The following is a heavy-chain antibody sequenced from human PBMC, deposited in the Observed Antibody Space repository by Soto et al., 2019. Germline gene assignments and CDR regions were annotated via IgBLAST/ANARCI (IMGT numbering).Heavy chain of an antibody. CDR2: IIPIFGTA. J-gene: IGHJ6*02. CDR1: GGTFSSYA. CDR3: ARDRISYDSSPSGGYYGMDV. D-gene: IGHD3-22*01. Sequence: SVKVSCKASGGTFSSYAISWVRQAPGQGLEWMGGIIPIFGTANYAQKFQGRVTITADESTSTAYMELSSLRSEDTAVYYCARDRISYDSSPSGGYYGMDVWGQGTTVTVSS. V-gene: IGHV1-69*13.